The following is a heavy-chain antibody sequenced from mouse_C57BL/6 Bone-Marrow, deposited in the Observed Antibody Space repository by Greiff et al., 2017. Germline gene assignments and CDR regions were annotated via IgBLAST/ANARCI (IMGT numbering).Heavy chain of an antibody. J-gene: IGHJ2*01. CDR3: TTPIYYDYDLDY. V-gene: IGHV14-4*01. D-gene: IGHD2-4*01. CDR2: IDPENGDT. CDR1: GFNIKDDY. Sequence: EVNVVESGAELVRPGASVKLSCTASGFNIKDDYMHWVKQRPEQGLEWIGWIDPENGDTEYASKFQGKATITADTSTNTAYLQLSSLTSEDTAVYYCTTPIYYDYDLDYWGQGTTLTVSS.